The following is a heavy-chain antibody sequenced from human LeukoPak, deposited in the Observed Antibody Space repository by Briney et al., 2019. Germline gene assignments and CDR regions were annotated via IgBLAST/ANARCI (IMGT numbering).Heavy chain of an antibody. J-gene: IGHJ5*01. CDR3: VRHDGRGGATMGAFDS. Sequence: SQTLSLTCTVSAGSFISSSHHWGWIRQSPGKGLEWIGSVYYGRTTYYNPSLDGRVTVSLDTSANQFSLQLNSVTAADTAVYYCVRHDGRGGATMGAFDSWGQGSLVTVSS. D-gene: IGHD5-12*01. CDR1: AGSFISSSHH. V-gene: IGHV4-39*01. CDR2: VYYGRTT.